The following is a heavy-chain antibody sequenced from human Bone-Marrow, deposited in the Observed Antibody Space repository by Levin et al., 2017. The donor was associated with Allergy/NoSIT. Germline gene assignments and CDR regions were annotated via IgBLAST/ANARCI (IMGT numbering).Heavy chain of an antibody. D-gene: IGHD5-12*01. Sequence: GGSLRLSCAASGFIFSTYSMNWVRQAPGKGLEWVSSISGSSSYIYSADSVKGRFTISRDNAKNSLYLQLSSLRGDDTAVYYCASEGNIVPTFDFWGQGTLVTVSS. CDR3: ASEGNIVPTFDF. CDR2: ISGSSSYI. V-gene: IGHV3-21*01. CDR1: GFIFSTYS. J-gene: IGHJ4*02.